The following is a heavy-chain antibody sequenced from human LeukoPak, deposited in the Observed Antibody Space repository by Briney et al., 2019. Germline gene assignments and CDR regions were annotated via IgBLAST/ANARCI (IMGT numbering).Heavy chain of an antibody. CDR3: ARDQRGYSYVDY. D-gene: IGHD5-18*01. J-gene: IGHJ4*02. CDR1: GFSFSSYS. CDR2: ISSSSTI. V-gene: IGHV3-48*01. Sequence: GGSLRLSCAASGFSFSSYSMNWVRQAPGKGLEWVSYISSSSTIYYADSVKGRFTISRDNAKNSLYLQMNSLRAEHAAVSYCARDQRGYSYVDYWGQGTLVTVSS.